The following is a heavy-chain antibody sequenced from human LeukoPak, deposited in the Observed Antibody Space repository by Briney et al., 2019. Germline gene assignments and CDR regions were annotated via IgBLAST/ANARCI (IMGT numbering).Heavy chain of an antibody. V-gene: IGHV3-11*01. J-gene: IGHJ6*03. CDR3: ARELTVAGHYMDV. D-gene: IGHD6-19*01. CDR2: ISRGGNTI. Sequence: PGGSLGLSCAASGFTFSDYYMSWIRQAPGKGLEWVSYISRGGNTIYYADSVKGRFIISRDNAKNSLYLQMNSLRAEDTAVYYCARELTVAGHYMDVWGKGTTVTVSS. CDR1: GFTFSDYY.